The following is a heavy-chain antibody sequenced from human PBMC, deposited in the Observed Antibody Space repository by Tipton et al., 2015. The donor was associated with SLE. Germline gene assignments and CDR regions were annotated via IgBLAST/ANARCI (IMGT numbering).Heavy chain of an antibody. CDR2: IYYSGST. Sequence: TLSLTCTVSGGSISSSSYYWGWIRQPPGKGLEWIGSIYYSGSTSYNPSLKSRVTISVDTSKNQFPLKLSSVTAADTAVYYCAGAAAAGADWGQGTLVTVSS. V-gene: IGHV4-39*01. CDR3: AGAAAAGAD. D-gene: IGHD6-13*01. J-gene: IGHJ4*02. CDR1: GGSISSSSYY.